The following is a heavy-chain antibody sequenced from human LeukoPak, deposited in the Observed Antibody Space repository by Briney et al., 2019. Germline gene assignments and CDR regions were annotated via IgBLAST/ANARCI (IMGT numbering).Heavy chain of an antibody. J-gene: IGHJ4*02. D-gene: IGHD6-13*01. CDR3: ARLAAAGNDY. CDR2: ISSSSSTI. CDR1: GFTFSSYS. V-gene: IGHV3-48*01. Sequence: PGGSLRLSCAASGFTFSSYSMNWVRQAPGKGLEWVSYISSSSSTIYYADSVKGRFTISRDNAKNSLYLQMNSLRAEDTAVYYCARLAAAGNDYWGQGTLVTVSS.